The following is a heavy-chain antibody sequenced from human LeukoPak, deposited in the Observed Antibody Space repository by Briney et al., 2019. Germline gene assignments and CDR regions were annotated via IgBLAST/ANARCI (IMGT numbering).Heavy chain of an antibody. V-gene: IGHV3-30*02. CDR2: IRYDGSNK. D-gene: IGHD2-21*01. CDR1: GFTFSSYG. CDR3: AKDAWVLFGMPEAGYYYYMDV. Sequence: PGGSLSLSCAASGFTFSSYGMHWVRQAPGKGLEWVAFIRYDGSNKYYADSVKGRFTISRDNSKNTLYLQMNSLRAEDTAVYYCAKDAWVLFGMPEAGYYYYMDVWGKGTTVTVSS. J-gene: IGHJ6*03.